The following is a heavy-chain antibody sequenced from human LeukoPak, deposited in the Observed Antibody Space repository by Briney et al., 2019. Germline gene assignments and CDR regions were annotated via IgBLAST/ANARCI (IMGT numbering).Heavy chain of an antibody. D-gene: IGHD6-19*01. CDR2: IKSKTDGGTT. V-gene: IGHV3-15*01. Sequence: GGSLRLSCAASGFTFSNAWMSWVRQAPGKGVEWVGRIKSKTDGGTTDYAAPVKGRFTISRDDSKNTLYLQMNSLKTEDTAVYYCTRGAVAGRGGYWGQGTLVTVSS. J-gene: IGHJ4*02. CDR3: TRGAVAGRGGY. CDR1: GFTFSNAW.